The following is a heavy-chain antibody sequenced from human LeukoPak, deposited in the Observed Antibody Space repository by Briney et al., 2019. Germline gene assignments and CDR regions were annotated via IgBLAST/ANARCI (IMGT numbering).Heavy chain of an antibody. V-gene: IGHV4-39*07. D-gene: IGHD1-26*01. CDR2: IYYSGST. CDR3: ARGSGSYSDAFDI. Sequence: PSETLSLTCTVSGGSISSSSYYWGWIRQPPGKGLEWIGSIYYSGSTYYNPSLKSRVTISVDRSKNQFSLKLSSVTAADTAVYHCARGSGSYSDAFDIWGQGTMVTVSS. J-gene: IGHJ3*02. CDR1: GGSISSSSYY.